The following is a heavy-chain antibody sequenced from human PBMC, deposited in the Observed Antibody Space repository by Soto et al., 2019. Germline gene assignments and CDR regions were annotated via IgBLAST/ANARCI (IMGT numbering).Heavy chain of an antibody. CDR2: ISYDGGSK. D-gene: IGHD3-10*01. Sequence: SLRLSCAASGFIFSTSAMHWTRQAPGKGLEWVAVISYDGGSKYYAASVKGRFTISRANSKNTLYLQMSSLRAEDSAVDYSAREWTHVSGNYHGFEYYYYSGLDDWGQGTTVTVSS. J-gene: IGHJ6*02. V-gene: IGHV3-30*15. CDR1: GFIFSTSA. CDR3: AREWTHVSGNYHGFEYYYYSGLDD.